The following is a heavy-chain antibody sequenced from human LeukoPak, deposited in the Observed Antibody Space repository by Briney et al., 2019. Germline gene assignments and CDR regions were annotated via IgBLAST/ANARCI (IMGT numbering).Heavy chain of an antibody. CDR3: AGETSSGSYHDY. V-gene: IGHV4-34*01. CDR1: GGSFSGYY. CDR2: INHSGST. J-gene: IGHJ4*02. D-gene: IGHD3-22*01. Sequence: SETLSLTCAVYGGSFSGYYWSWIRQPPGKGLEWIGEINHSGSTNYNPSLKSRVTISVDTSKNQFSLKLSSVTAADTAVYYCAGETSSGSYHDYWGQGTLVTVSS.